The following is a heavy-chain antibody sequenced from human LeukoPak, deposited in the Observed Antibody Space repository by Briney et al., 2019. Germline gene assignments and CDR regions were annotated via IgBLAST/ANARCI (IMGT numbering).Heavy chain of an antibody. Sequence: GGSLRLSCDASGFSISDYYMSWIRQSPGKGLEWISYITSGSGSTKYADSVKGRFTISRNKAKNSVALQLNSLRAEDTAVYYCTKERRGSYYAFESWGQGTLVTVSS. V-gene: IGHV3-11*05. CDR3: TKERRGSYYAFES. J-gene: IGHJ4*02. CDR2: ITSGSGST. D-gene: IGHD3-22*01. CDR1: GFSISDYY.